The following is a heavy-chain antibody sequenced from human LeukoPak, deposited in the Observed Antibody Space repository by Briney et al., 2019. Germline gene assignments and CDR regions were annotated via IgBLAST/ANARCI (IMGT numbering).Heavy chain of an antibody. Sequence: GASVKVSCKASGYTFSNYGISWVRQAPGQGLEWMGWISAYNGNTNYAQKLQGRVTMTTDTSTSTAYMELRSLRSDDTAVYYCARGIVVVVAATQYYFDYWGQGTLVTVSS. J-gene: IGHJ4*02. V-gene: IGHV1-18*01. CDR1: GYTFSNYG. CDR2: ISAYNGNT. CDR3: ARGIVVVVAATQYYFDY. D-gene: IGHD2-15*01.